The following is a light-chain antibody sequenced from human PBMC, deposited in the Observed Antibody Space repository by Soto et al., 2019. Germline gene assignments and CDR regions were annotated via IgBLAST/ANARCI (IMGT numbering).Light chain of an antibody. CDR3: SSYAGSNKNVV. CDR2: EVS. J-gene: IGLJ2*01. V-gene: IGLV2-8*01. Sequence: QSALTQPPSASGSPGQSVTISCTGTTGDIGAFNYVSWYQQRPGKAPKLIIYEVSKRPSGVPDRFSGSKSGNTASLTVSGLQAEDEADYYCSSYAGSNKNVVFGGGTKLTVL. CDR1: TGDIGAFNY.